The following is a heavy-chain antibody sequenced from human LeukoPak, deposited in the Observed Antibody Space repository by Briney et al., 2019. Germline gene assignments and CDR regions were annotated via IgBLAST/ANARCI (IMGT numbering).Heavy chain of an antibody. Sequence: PSETLSLTCTVSGGSISSYYWSWIRQPPGKGLEWLGYIYSSGSINYNPSLKSRVTISVDTPKNQFSLRLSSVTAADTAVYYCARGWGSSWSAFFDYWGQGTLVTVSS. CDR2: IYSSGSI. CDR3: ARGWGSSWSAFFDY. V-gene: IGHV4-59*12. D-gene: IGHD6-13*01. J-gene: IGHJ4*02. CDR1: GGSISSYY.